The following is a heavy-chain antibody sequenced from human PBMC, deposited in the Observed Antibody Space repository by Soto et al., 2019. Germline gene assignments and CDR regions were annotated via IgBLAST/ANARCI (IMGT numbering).Heavy chain of an antibody. J-gene: IGHJ4*02. CDR3: ASSGALAVAGTEDY. D-gene: IGHD6-19*01. CDR1: GFTDSSNY. V-gene: IGHV3-53*01. CDR2: IYSGGST. Sequence: GSLRLSCAASGFTDSSNYMSWVRQAPGKWLEWVSVIYSGGSTYYADSVKGRFAISRDNSKNTLYLQMNSLRAEDTAVYYCASSGALAVAGTEDYRGQGTLVTVSS.